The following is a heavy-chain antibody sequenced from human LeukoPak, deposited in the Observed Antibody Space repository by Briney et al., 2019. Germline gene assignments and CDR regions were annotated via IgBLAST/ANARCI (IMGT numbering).Heavy chain of an antibody. J-gene: IGHJ3*02. Sequence: SETLSLTCTVSGGSISSYYWSWIRQPPGKGLEWIGYIYYSGSTNYNPSLKSRVTISVDTSKNQFSLKLSSVTAADTAVYYCASRKRWEGRWLLAFDIWGQGTMVTVSS. D-gene: IGHD4-23*01. CDR1: GGSISSYY. CDR3: ASRKRWEGRWLLAFDI. V-gene: IGHV4-59*01. CDR2: IYYSGST.